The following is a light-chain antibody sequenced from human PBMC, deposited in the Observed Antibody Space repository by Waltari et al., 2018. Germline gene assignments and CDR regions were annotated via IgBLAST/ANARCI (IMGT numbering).Light chain of an antibody. J-gene: IGLJ3*02. CDR3: CSFTRTSTWV. V-gene: IGLV2-14*01. CDR1: SSDVGGYNY. Sequence: QSTLTQPASVSGSPGQSITISCTGTSSDVGGYNYVSWYQQYPGKAPKLIIYDVSHRPSGISNRFSASKSGITASLTISGLQAEDEADYFCCSFTRTSTWVFGGGTKLTVL. CDR2: DVS.